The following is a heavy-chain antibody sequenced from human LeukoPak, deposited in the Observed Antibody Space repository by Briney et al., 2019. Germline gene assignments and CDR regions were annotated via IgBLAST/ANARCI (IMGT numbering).Heavy chain of an antibody. CDR2: ISTYNGDT. D-gene: IGHD3-9*01. CDR1: GYTFTSYG. CDR3: ARDPGQYYDILTGYYTPYYFDY. J-gene: IGHJ4*02. V-gene: IGHV1-18*04. Sequence: ASVKVSCKASGYTFTSYGISWVRQAPGQGLEWMGWISTYNGDTDYAQKLQGRVTMTTDTSTSTAYMELRSLRSDDTAVYYCARDPGQYYDILTGYYTPYYFDYWGQGTLVTVSA.